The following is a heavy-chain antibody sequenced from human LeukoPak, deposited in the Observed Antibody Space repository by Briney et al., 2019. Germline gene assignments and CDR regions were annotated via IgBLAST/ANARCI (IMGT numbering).Heavy chain of an antibody. CDR3: ARSVRDIVVVLASQYYYGIDV. V-gene: IGHV1-8*01. CDR1: GYTFTRYD. J-gene: IGHJ6*02. Sequence: ASVKVSCTASGYTFTRYDIYWVRQATGHALEWMGWMNPNRVNTGHAQKFEGRVTMTRNTSISTAYMELRSLRSDDTAVYYCARSVRDIVVVLASQYYYGIDVWGQGTTVTVSS. CDR2: MNPNRVNT. D-gene: IGHD2-15*01.